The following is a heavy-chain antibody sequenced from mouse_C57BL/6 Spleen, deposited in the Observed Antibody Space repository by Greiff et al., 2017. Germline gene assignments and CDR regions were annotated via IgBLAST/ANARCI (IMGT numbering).Heavy chain of an antibody. CDR1: GYAFTNYL. CDR3: ARGANFSY. CDR2: INPGSGGT. Sequence: QVQLQQSGAELVRPGTSVKVSCKASGYAFTNYLIGWVKQRPGQGLEWIGVINPGSGGTNYNEKFKGKATLTADKSSSTAYMQLSSLTSEDSAVYFCARGANFSYWGQGTLVTVSA. V-gene: IGHV1-54*01. J-gene: IGHJ3*01.